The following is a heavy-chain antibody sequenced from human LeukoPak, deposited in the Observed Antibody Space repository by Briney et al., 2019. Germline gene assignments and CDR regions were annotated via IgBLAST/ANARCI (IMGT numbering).Heavy chain of an antibody. CDR3: ATGGAPGGRFEN. CDR2: MKEDGTEI. CDR1: XFTFDMST. Sequence: XLRLSCXXSXFTFDMSTMTWVRQAPGKGPEWVAKMKEDGTEIFYAGSVAGRFTISRDNSKNSLYLRMNSLRVEDTAVYYCATGGAPGGRFENWGQGTLVTVSS. D-gene: IGHD3-16*01. J-gene: IGHJ4*02. V-gene: IGHV3-7*01.